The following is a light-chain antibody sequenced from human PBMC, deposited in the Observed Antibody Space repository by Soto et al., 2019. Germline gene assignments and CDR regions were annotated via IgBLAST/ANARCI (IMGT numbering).Light chain of an antibody. CDR3: QQYNTWPRT. CDR1: QSISSY. J-gene: IGKJ1*01. Sequence: EVVLTQSPDTLSLPPGERATLSCRASQSISSYLAWYQQKPGQAPRLLIYQASNRATGIPARFSGSGSGTEFTLSISSLQSEDFAVYYCQQYNTWPRTFGQGTKVDIK. CDR2: QAS. V-gene: IGKV3-11*01.